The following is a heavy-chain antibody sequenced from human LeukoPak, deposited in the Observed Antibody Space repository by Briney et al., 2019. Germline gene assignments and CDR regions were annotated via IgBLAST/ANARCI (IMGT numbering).Heavy chain of an antibody. CDR2: IYYSGST. CDR3: ARDRGSSGWYGDVFDI. J-gene: IGHJ3*02. D-gene: IGHD6-19*01. Sequence: KPSETLSLTCTVSGGSISSYYWSWIRQPPGKGLEWIGYIYYSGSTNYNPSLKSRVTISVDTSKNQFSLKLSSVTAAGTAVYYCARDRGSSGWYGDVFDIWGQGTMVTVSS. CDR1: GGSISSYY. V-gene: IGHV4-59*01.